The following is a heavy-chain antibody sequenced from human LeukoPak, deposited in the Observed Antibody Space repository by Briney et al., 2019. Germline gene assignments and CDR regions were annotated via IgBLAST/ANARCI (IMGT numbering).Heavy chain of an antibody. V-gene: IGHV4-34*01. Sequence: SGTLSLTCAVYGGSFSGYYWSWIRQPPGKGLEWIGEINHSGSTNYNPSLKSRVTISVDTSKNQFSLKLSSVTAADTAVYYCARQRGYYLPVYYFDYWGQGTLVTVSS. CDR1: GGSFSGYY. CDR2: INHSGST. J-gene: IGHJ4*02. D-gene: IGHD3-3*01. CDR3: ARQRGYYLPVYYFDY.